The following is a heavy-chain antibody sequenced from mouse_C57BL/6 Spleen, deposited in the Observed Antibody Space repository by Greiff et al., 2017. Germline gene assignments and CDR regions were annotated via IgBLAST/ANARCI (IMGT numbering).Heavy chain of an antibody. CDR3: AKNCDPYALDS. CDR2: ISSGSSTI. Sequence: EVQRVESGGGLVKPGGSLKLSCAASGFTFSDYGMHWVRQAPEKGLEWVAYISSGSSTIYYADTVKGRFTISRDNAKNTLFLQMTSLRSEDTAMYYCAKNCDPYALDSWGPGASVTASS. V-gene: IGHV5-17*01. CDR1: GFTFSDYG. J-gene: IGHJ4*01. D-gene: IGHD4-1*01.